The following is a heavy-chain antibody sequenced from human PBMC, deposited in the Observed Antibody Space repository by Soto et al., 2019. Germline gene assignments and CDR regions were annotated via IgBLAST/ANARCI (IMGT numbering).Heavy chain of an antibody. J-gene: IGHJ3*01. Sequence: PGGSLRLSCVASGLTVNGPYMTWVRQPPGKGLEWVSVIYTNGGTYYADSVKGRFTISRDNSKNTLYLQMNSLKGEDSAVYYCARSPPQLWPHPGAIDLWGQGTMVTVSS. V-gene: IGHV3-53*01. CDR1: GLTVNGPY. CDR2: IYTNGGT. D-gene: IGHD1-1*01. CDR3: ARSPPQLWPHPGAIDL.